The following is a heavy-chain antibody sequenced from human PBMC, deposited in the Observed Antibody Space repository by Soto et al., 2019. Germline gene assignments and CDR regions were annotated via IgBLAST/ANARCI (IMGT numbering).Heavy chain of an antibody. CDR2: IDWDDDK. J-gene: IGHJ6*02. CDR3: ARTRFPICYSSSSFYYYYGMDV. D-gene: IGHD6-6*01. CDR1: GFSLSTSGMC. V-gene: IGHV2-70*01. Sequence: SGPTLVNPTQTLTLTCTFSGFSLSTSGMCVSWIRQPPGKALEWLALIDWDDDKYYSTSLKTRLTISKDTSKNQVVLTMTNMDPVDTATYLCARTRFPICYSSSSFYYYYGMDVWGQGTTVTVSS.